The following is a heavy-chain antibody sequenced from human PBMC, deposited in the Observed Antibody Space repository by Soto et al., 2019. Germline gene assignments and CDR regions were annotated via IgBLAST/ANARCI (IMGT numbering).Heavy chain of an antibody. Sequence: GESLKISCKCSGYSFTSYWIGWVRQMPGKGLEWMGILYPGDSDTTYSPSFQGQVTISADKSINTAYLQWSSLKASDTAVFYCARSRSTYSSSWVFDYWGQGTLVTVSS. CDR1: GYSFTSYW. J-gene: IGHJ4*02. CDR2: LYPGDSDT. V-gene: IGHV5-51*01. D-gene: IGHD6-13*01. CDR3: ARSRSTYSSSWVFDY.